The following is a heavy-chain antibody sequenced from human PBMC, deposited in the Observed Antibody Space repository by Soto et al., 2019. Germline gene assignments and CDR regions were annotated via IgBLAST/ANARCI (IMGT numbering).Heavy chain of an antibody. D-gene: IGHD2-15*01. Sequence: ASVKVSCKASGYNFNGYYLHWLRQAPGQGLEWMGWIVRNSGGTYSAQKFQGRLTLTRDSSISTTYLELSSLTSDDTAVYYCARGFLHGSDGACYVDAWGQGTLVTVSS. J-gene: IGHJ4*02. V-gene: IGHV1-2*02. CDR1: GYNFNGYY. CDR3: ARGFLHGSDGACYVDA. CDR2: IVRNSGGT.